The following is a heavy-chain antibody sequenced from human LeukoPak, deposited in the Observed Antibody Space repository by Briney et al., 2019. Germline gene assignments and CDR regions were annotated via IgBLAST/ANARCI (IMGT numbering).Heavy chain of an antibody. CDR3: ASVNVLAWLAIDY. D-gene: IGHD3-3*01. V-gene: IGHV3-7*01. CDR1: GFTFSSYW. J-gene: IGHJ4*02. Sequence: PGGSLRLSCAASGFTFSSYWMSWVRQAPGKGLEWVANIKQDGSEQYYVDSVKGRFTISRDNAKNSLYLQMNSLRAEDTAVYYCASVNVLAWLAIDYWGQGTLVTVSS. CDR2: IKQDGSEQ.